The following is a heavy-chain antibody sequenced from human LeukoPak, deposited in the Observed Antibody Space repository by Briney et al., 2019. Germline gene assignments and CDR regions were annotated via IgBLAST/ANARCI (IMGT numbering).Heavy chain of an antibody. D-gene: IGHD3-10*01. V-gene: IGHV1-69*01. J-gene: IGHJ5*02. Sequence: ASVKVSCKASGGTFSSYAISWVRQAPGQGLEWMGGIIPIFGTANYAQKFQGRVTITADESTSTAYMELSSLRSEDTAVYYCARGGYYGSGRDWFDPWGQGTLVTVSS. CDR1: GGTFSSYA. CDR2: IIPIFGTA. CDR3: ARGGYYGSGRDWFDP.